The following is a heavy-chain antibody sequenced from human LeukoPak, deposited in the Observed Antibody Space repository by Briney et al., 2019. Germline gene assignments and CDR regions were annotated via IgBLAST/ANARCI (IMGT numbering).Heavy chain of an antibody. J-gene: IGHJ4*02. D-gene: IGHD1-26*01. V-gene: IGHV1-2*02. Sequence: ASVKVSCKSSGYTFTKYYLHWVRQAPGQGLEWMGWINPNTGDTNFPQKFQGRVTLTRDTSISTIFMDLSRLTSDDTAVYYCARAGPLYSGAYLGYWGQGTLVTVSS. CDR1: GYTFTKYY. CDR2: INPNTGDT. CDR3: ARAGPLYSGAYLGY.